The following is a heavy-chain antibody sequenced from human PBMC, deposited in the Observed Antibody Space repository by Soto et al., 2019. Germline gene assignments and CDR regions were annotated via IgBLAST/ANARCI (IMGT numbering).Heavy chain of an antibody. J-gene: IGHJ4*02. CDR2: IYYGGNT. Sequence: PSETLSLTCSVSGGSISSYYWSWIRQPPGKGLEWIGYIYYGGNTNYNPSLKSRVTLSADTSKNQFSLRLSSVTAADTAVYYCARVGSSGWSPDYWGQGILVTVSS. D-gene: IGHD6-13*01. CDR1: GGSISSYY. V-gene: IGHV4-59*01. CDR3: ARVGSSGWSPDY.